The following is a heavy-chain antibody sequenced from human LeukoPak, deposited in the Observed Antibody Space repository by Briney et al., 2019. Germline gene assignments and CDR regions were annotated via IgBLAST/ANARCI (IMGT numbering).Heavy chain of an antibody. V-gene: IGHV3-30*02. Sequence: GGSLRLSCTGSGFTLGDYALSWVRQAPGKGLEWVTFIRYDGSDKYYADSVKGRFTISRDNSKNTLFLQMNSLRVEDTAVYYCAKRADYYDSSRALYDAFHLWGQGTMVTVSS. J-gene: IGHJ3*01. D-gene: IGHD3-16*01. CDR2: IRYDGSDK. CDR1: GFTLGDYA. CDR3: AKRADYYDSSRALYDAFHL.